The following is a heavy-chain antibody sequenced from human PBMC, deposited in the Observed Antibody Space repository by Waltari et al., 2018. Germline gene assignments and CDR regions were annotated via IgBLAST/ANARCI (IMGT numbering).Heavy chain of an antibody. CDR1: GGSISSYY. CDR3: GRGGGIYVDLYWYFDL. J-gene: IGHJ2*01. V-gene: IGHV4-59*01. Sequence: QVQLQESGPGLVKPSETLSLTCTVSGGSISSYYWSWIRQPPGKGLGWIGYIHYGGSTSYNPSLKSRSTISVNESKNQFARELGSVTAADTAVDYCGRGGGIYVDLYWYFDLWGRGTLVTVSS. CDR2: IHYGGST. D-gene: IGHD5-12*01.